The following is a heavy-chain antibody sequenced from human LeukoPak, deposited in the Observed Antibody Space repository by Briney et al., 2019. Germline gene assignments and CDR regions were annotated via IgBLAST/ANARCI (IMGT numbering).Heavy chain of an antibody. CDR2: INPNSDGT. CDR1: GYTFSDFY. V-gene: IGHV1-2*02. D-gene: IGHD4-23*01. J-gene: IGHJ2*01. CDR3: ARLYPYGGNPYWYFDL. Sequence: GASVKVSCKSSGYTFSDFYLHWVRQAPGQGLEWMGWINPNSDGTKYAQKFQGRVTMTRDTSISTAYMELRRLRSDDTAVYYCARLYPYGGNPYWYFDLWGRGTLVTVSS.